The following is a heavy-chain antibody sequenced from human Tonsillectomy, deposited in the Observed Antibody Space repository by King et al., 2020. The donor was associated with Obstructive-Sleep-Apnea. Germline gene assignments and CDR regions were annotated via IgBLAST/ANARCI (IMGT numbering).Heavy chain of an antibody. Sequence: VQLQESGPGLVKPSQTLSLTCSVSCCSISSGGYYCSWIRQHPGKGLARIGYIYYSGSTHYNPSLKSRGTISVDTSKNQFSLKLSSVTAADTAVYYCARAGSWETVPDFDYWGQGTLVTVSS. J-gene: IGHJ4*02. D-gene: IGHD1-26*01. CDR3: ARAGSWETVPDFDY. V-gene: IGHV4-31*03. CDR1: CCSISSGGYY. CDR2: IYYSGST.